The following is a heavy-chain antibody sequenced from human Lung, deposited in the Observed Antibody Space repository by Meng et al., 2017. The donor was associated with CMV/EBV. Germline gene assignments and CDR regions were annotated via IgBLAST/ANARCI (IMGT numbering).Heavy chain of an antibody. D-gene: IGHD3/OR15-3a*01. CDR2: ISYTGST. V-gene: IGHV4-59*01. Sequence: SXTLSLTCTVSGGSISSSYWSWIRQPPGKGLEWIGYISYTGSTNYNPSLKSRVTISLDTSKNQFSLRLNSVTAADTALYYCARDGTGFYFDYWGQGTLVTVSS. J-gene: IGHJ4*02. CDR3: ARDGTGFYFDY. CDR1: GGSISSSY.